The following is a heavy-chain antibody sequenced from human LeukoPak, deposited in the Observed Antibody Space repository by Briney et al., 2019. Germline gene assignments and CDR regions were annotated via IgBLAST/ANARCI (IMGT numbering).Heavy chain of an antibody. J-gene: IGHJ3*02. Sequence: PGGSLRLSCAASGFTFSSYWMSWARQAPGKGLEWVANIKQDGSEKYYVDSVKGRFTISGDNAGNSLYLHMNSLRAEDTAVYYCARVLLERPGIDSFDMWGQGTMVTVSS. CDR3: ARVLLERPGIDSFDM. D-gene: IGHD1-1*01. CDR2: IKQDGSEK. V-gene: IGHV3-7*01. CDR1: GFTFSSYW.